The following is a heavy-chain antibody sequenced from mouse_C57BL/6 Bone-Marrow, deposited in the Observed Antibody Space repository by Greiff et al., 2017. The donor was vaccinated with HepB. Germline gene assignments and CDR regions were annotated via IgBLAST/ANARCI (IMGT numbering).Heavy chain of an antibody. D-gene: IGHD2-3*01. CDR3: ARGGIYDGYYVFDY. V-gene: IGHV1-82*01. J-gene: IGHJ2*01. Sequence: QVQLKESGPELVKPGASVKISCKASGYAFSSSWMNWVKQRPGKGLEWIGRIYPGDGDTNYNGKFKGKATLTADKSSSTAYMQLSSLTSEDSAVYFCARGGIYDGYYVFDYWGQGTTLTVSS. CDR1: GYAFSSSW. CDR2: IYPGDGDT.